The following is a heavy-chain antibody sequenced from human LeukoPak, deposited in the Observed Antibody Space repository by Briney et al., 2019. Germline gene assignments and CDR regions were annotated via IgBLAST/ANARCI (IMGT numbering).Heavy chain of an antibody. CDR1: GFTFSSYW. CDR2: INSDGSST. CDR3: TTGIGNYYYY. D-gene: IGHD3-10*01. J-gene: IGHJ4*02. V-gene: IGHV3-74*01. Sequence: PGGSLRLSCAASGFTFSSYWMHWVRQAPGKGLVWVSHINSDGSSTSYADSVKGRFTISRDNAKNTLYLQMDSLRAEDTAVYYCTTGIGNYYYYWGQGTLVTVAS.